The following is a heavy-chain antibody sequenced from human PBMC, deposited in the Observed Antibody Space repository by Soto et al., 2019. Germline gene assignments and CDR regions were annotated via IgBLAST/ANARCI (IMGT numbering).Heavy chain of an antibody. CDR2: INAGNGNT. V-gene: IGHV1-3*01. Sequence: QVQLVQSGAEVKKPGASVKVSCKASGYTFTSYAMHWVRQAPGQRLEWMGWINAGNGNTKYSQKFQGRVTIARDTSASTAHMELSSQRSEDTAVYYCASDSGSYSDHYYFDSWGQGTLVTVSS. CDR3: ASDSGSYSDHYYFDS. CDR1: GYTFTSYA. J-gene: IGHJ4*02. D-gene: IGHD1-26*01.